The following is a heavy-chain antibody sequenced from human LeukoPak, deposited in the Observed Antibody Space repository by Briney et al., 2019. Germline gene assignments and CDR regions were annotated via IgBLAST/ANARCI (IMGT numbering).Heavy chain of an antibody. D-gene: IGHD1-26*01. CDR3: ARGSKWEHLDY. CDR2: IYYSVST. V-gene: IGHV4-39*07. CDR1: GASISSTNNF. Sequence: SETLSLTCTVSGASISSTNNFWGWIRQTPGKGLEWIATIYYSVSTYYNPSLKSRLSISVDTSKNQFSLKLSSVTAADTAVYYCARGSKWEHLDYWGQGTLVTVSS. J-gene: IGHJ4*02.